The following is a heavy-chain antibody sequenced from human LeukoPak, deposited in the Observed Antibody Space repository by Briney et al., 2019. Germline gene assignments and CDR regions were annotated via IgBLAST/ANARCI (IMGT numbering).Heavy chain of an antibody. J-gene: IGHJ6*03. CDR2: MNPTSGDT. CDR3: ARVVMKAFYYYYMDV. D-gene: IGHD2-21*01. V-gene: IGHV1-8*01. Sequence: ASVKVSCKASGYTFSDYDVNWVRQAPGQGLEWMGWMNPTSGDTGYAQKFQGRVTMTRSMSKNTAYMELSRLRSEDTAVYFCARVVMKAFYYYYMDVWGKGTTIIISS. CDR1: GYTFSDYD.